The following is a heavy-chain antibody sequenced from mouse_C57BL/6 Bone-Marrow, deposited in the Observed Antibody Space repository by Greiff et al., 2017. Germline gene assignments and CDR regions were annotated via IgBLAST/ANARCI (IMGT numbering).Heavy chain of an antibody. CDR1: GFTFSDYY. CDR2: INYDGSST. V-gene: IGHV5-16*01. Sequence: EVHLVESEGGLVQPGSSMKLSCTASGFTFSDYYMAWVRQVPEKGLEWVANINYDGSSTYYLDSLKSRFILSRDNAKNILYLKMSSLKSEDIATYYCAIEDYDGSSIFFDYWGQGTTLTVSS. J-gene: IGHJ2*01. CDR3: AIEDYDGSSIFFDY. D-gene: IGHD1-1*01.